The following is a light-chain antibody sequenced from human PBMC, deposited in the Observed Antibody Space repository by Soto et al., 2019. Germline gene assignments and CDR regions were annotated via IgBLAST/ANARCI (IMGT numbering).Light chain of an antibody. CDR1: QSLLHRNGYNS. CDR3: MQAHQTPWT. Sequence: DIVMTQSPLSLPVTPGEPASISCRSSQSLLHRNGYNSLDWYLQKPGQSPPLLVYLTSNRASGVPDRFSGSGSGTDFTLKISRVEAEYVGVYYWMQAHQTPWTFGQGTKVEIK. V-gene: IGKV2-28*01. J-gene: IGKJ1*01. CDR2: LTS.